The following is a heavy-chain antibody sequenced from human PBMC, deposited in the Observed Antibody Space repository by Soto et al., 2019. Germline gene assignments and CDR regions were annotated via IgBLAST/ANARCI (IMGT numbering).Heavy chain of an antibody. CDR2: IIPIFGTA. CDR3: ARDYDSSGYSRRAFGY. CDR1: GGTFSSYA. Sequence: GASVKVSCKASGGTFSSYAISWVRQAPGQGLEWMGGIIPIFGTANYAQKFQGRVTITADESTSTAYMELSSLRSEDTAVYYCARDYDSSGYSRRAFGYWGQGTLVTVSS. V-gene: IGHV1-69*13. D-gene: IGHD3-22*01. J-gene: IGHJ4*02.